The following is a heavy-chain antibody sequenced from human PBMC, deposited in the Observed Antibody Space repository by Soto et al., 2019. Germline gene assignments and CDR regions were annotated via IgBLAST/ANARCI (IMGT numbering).Heavy chain of an antibody. V-gene: IGHV3-48*01. CDR2: ISGSSGNI. CDR1: GFTFSRYA. D-gene: IGHD2-2*01. CDR3: ARLGCSSTSCYDFDY. Sequence: GGSLRLSCTASGFTFSRYAMTWVRQAPGKGLEWVSYISGSSGNIYYADSVKGRFTVSRDNAKNSLYLQMNSLRAEDTAVYYCARLGCSSTSCYDFDYWGQGTLVTVSS. J-gene: IGHJ4*02.